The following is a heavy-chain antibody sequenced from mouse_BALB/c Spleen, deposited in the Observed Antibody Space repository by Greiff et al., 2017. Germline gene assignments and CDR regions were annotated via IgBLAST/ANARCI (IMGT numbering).Heavy chain of an antibody. D-gene: IGHD2-1*01. CDR1: GFTFTDYY. CDR2: IRNKANGYTT. J-gene: IGHJ2*01. CDR3: ARGYGNNYCDD. Sequence: EVMLVESGGGLVQPGGSLRLSCATSGFTFTDYYMSWVRQPPGKALEWLGFIRNKANGYTTEYSASVKGRFTISRDNSQSILYLQMNTLRAEDSATDYCARGYGNNYCDDWGEGTTLTVSS. V-gene: IGHV7-3*02.